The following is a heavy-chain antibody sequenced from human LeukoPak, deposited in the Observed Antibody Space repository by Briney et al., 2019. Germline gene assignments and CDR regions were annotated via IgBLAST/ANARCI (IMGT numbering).Heavy chain of an antibody. CDR2: ISGGGGST. CDR1: EFTFSNYA. Sequence: GGSLRLSCAASEFTFSNYAMNWVRQAPGKGLEWVSGISGGGGSTYYADSVKGRFTISRDNSKNTLCLQMNSLRPDDTTVYNWAKGAGTDRTWGQGTLVTVSS. CDR3: AKGAGTDRT. J-gene: IGHJ5*02. V-gene: IGHV3-23*01.